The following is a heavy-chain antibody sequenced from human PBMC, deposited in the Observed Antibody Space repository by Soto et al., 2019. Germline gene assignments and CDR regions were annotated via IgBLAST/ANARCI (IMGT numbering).Heavy chain of an antibody. D-gene: IGHD5-18*01. J-gene: IGHJ4*02. Sequence: SETLSLTCAVYGGSFSGYYWSWIRQPPGKGLEWIGEINHSGSTNYNPSLKSRVTISVDTSKNQFSLKLSSVTAADTAVYYCARTPPATDTAMVTYYFDYLGQGTLVTVSS. CDR3: ARTPPATDTAMVTYYFDY. V-gene: IGHV4-34*01. CDR1: GGSFSGYY. CDR2: INHSGST.